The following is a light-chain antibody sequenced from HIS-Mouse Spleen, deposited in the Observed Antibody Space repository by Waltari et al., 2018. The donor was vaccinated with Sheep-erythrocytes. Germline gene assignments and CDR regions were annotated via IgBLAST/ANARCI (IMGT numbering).Light chain of an antibody. Sequence: SYELTQPPSVSVSPGPTARITCSGYKLGEKYACWYQQKPGQAPVLVIYQDSKRPSGIPERFSGSNSGNTATLTISGTQAMDEADYYCQAWDSSTAWVFGGGTKLTVL. V-gene: IGLV3-1*01. J-gene: IGLJ3*02. CDR3: QAWDSSTAWV. CDR2: QDS. CDR1: KLGEKY.